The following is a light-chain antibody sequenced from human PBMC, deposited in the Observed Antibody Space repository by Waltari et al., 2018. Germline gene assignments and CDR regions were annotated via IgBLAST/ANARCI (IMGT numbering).Light chain of an antibody. CDR1: QDIASF. V-gene: IGKV1-27*01. CDR3: QKYNVAPFT. CDR2: SAS. Sequence: DNQMSQSTSSLSASVGDRVTITCRASQDIASFLAWFQQKPGEGPKLLLYSASALETGVPSRFSGRGSGTEFTLTISSLQPEDVATYYCQKYNVAPFTFGPGTKVDI. J-gene: IGKJ3*01.